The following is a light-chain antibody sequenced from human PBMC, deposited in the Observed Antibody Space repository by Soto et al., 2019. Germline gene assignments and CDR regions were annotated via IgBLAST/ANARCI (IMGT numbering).Light chain of an antibody. CDR3: SSYTSDNRDYV. CDR2: GNS. CDR1: SSNIGAGYD. V-gene: IGLV1-40*01. Sequence: QSVLTQPPSVSGAPGQRVTISCTGSSSNIGAGYDVHWYQQLPGTAPKPLIYGNSNRPSGVPDRFSGSKSGTSASLAITGLQAEDEADYYCSSYTSDNRDYVFATGTKVTVL. J-gene: IGLJ1*01.